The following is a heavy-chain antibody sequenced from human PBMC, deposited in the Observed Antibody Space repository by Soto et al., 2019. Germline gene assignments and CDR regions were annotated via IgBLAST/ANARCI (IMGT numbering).Heavy chain of an antibody. V-gene: IGHV4-59*01. CDR3: ARTPHI. CDR2: VYSNGTT. J-gene: IGHJ4*02. Sequence: SETLSLTCTVSGDSITHYYWSWIRRPPGKELEWIGSVYSNGTTSYNRSLKSRVTMSVDTSKNQFSLKLRSVTAADTAVYYCARTPHIWGQGTRVTVSS. CDR1: GDSITHYY.